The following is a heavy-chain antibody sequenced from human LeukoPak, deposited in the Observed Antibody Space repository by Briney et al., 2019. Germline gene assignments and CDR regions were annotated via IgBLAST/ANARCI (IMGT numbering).Heavy chain of an antibody. CDR1: GITVSQND. V-gene: IGHV3-66*02. CDR3: ARDRARRKAWVEFDP. J-gene: IGHJ5*02. CDR2: IYADGAT. Sequence: GGSLRLSCAASGITVSQNDMSWVRQAPGRGLEWVSLIYADGATHYADSVKGRFTISRDNSKNTVYLEMNSLRPEDTAVYFCARDRARRKAWVEFDPWGQGTLVTVSS.